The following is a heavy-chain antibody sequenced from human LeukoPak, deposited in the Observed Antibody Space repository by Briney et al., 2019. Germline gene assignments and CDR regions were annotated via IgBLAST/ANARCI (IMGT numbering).Heavy chain of an antibody. J-gene: IGHJ4*02. D-gene: IGHD3-22*01. CDR3: ARVRVILGHYFAY. CDR2: IYSGGST. CDR1: GFTVSSNY. V-gene: IGHV3-66*01. Sequence: PGGSLRLSCAASGFTVSSNYMSWVRQAPGKGLEWVSVIYSGGSTYYADSVKGRFTISRDKSKNTLYLQMNSLRAEDTAVYYCARVRVILGHYFAYWGQGTLVTASS.